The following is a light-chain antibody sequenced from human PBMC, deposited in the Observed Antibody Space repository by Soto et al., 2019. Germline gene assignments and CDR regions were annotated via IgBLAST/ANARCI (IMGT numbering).Light chain of an antibody. J-gene: IGLJ3*02. Sequence: QSALTQPRSVSGSPGQSVTISCTGTSSDVGGYNFVSWYQQHPGKAPKLMIYDVRERPSGVPDRFSGSKSGNTASLTISGLQAEDEADYYCYSYAGDYAFGVFGGGTKLTVL. CDR1: SSDVGGYNF. V-gene: IGLV2-11*01. CDR2: DVR. CDR3: YSYAGDYAFGV.